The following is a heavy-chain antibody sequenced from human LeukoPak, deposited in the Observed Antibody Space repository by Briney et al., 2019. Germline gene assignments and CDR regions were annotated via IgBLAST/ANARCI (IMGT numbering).Heavy chain of an antibody. CDR2: IYYRGST. Sequence: PSETLSLTCTVSGGSINNYYWSWLRQPPGKGLEWIGYIYYRGSTNYNPSLKSRVTFSVDTSKNQFSLMLNSVTAADTAVYYCARGGDYGDLRYFDYWGQGTLVTVSS. CDR3: ARGGDYGDLRYFDY. V-gene: IGHV4-59*01. D-gene: IGHD4-17*01. CDR1: GGSINNYY. J-gene: IGHJ4*02.